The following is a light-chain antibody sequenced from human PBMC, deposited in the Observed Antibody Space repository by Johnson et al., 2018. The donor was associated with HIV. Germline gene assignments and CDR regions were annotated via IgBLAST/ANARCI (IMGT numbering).Light chain of an antibody. CDR3: GTWDSSLSACV. J-gene: IGLJ1*01. Sequence: QAVLTQPPSVSAAPGQKVTISCSGSSSNIGNNYVSWYQQVPGTAPKLLIYDNNRRPSGIPDRFSGSKSGSSATLDITGLPTGAEADYYCGTWDSSLSACVFGTWTKVTVL. V-gene: IGLV1-51*01. CDR2: DNN. CDR1: SSNIGNNY.